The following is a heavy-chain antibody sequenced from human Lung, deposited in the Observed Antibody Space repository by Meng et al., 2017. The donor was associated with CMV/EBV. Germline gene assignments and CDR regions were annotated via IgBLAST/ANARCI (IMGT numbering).Heavy chain of an antibody. Sequence: SXKFXXAAAGFTFNNFGLHWVRQAPGKGLEWLAVVSCDGSDRYYADSLKGRFTISRDNSKNTLYLHMNCLRPEETAVYHCARDPRKSLKVVVAVIFESWGRRXLVTVSS. J-gene: IGHJ4*02. V-gene: IGHV3-30*04. CDR2: VSCDGSDR. D-gene: IGHD6-19*01. CDR3: ARDPRKSLKVVVAVIFES. CDR1: GFTFNNFG.